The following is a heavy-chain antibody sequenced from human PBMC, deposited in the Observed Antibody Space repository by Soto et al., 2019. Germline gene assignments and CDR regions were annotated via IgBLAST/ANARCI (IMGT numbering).Heavy chain of an antibody. CDR3: ARGSGYDYVWGSYREGWFDP. D-gene: IGHD3-16*02. Sequence: GGSLRLSCAASGFTFSSYGMHWVRQAPGKGLEWVAVIWYDGSNKYYADSVKGRFTISRDNSKNTLYLQMNSLRAEDTAVYYCARGSGYDYVWGSYREGWFDPWGQGTLVTVSS. CDR1: GFTFSSYG. V-gene: IGHV3-33*01. J-gene: IGHJ5*02. CDR2: IWYDGSNK.